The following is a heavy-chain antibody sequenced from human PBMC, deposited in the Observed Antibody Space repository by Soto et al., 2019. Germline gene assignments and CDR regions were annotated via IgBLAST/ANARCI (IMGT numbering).Heavy chain of an antibody. V-gene: IGHV1-46*01. CDR1: GYTFTSYY. CDR3: ARAREAAGFYYYYSYGMDV. J-gene: IGHJ6*02. D-gene: IGHD6-13*01. Sequence: GASVKVSCKASGYTFTSYYMHWVRQAPGQGLEWMGIINPSGGSTSYAQKFQGRVTMTRDTSTSTVYLELSSLRSEDTAVYYCARAREAAGFYYYYSYGMDVWGQGTTVTVSS. CDR2: INPSGGST.